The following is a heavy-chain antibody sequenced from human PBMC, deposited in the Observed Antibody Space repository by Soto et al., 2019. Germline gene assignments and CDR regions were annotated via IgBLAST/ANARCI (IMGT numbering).Heavy chain of an antibody. Sequence: QVQLRQSGAGLLKPSETLSLTCNVSGGSFSAYHWTWIRQSPAKGLAWRGEISHNGDTNSKPSIVSRLTISVETSKSQFSLRLAAVTSADRAVYFCGGGANYGYYDAWGQGTLVTVSS. J-gene: IGHJ5*02. CDR3: GGGANYGYYDA. V-gene: IGHV4-34*01. CDR2: ISHNGDT. CDR1: GGSFSAYH. D-gene: IGHD4-17*01.